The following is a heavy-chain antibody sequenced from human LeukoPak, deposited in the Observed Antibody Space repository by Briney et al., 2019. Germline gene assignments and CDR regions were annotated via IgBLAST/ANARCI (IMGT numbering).Heavy chain of an antibody. V-gene: IGHV3-33*01. CDR2: IWYDGSNK. CDR3: ARDSIIQRGNWLDP. J-gene: IGHJ5*02. Sequence: GRPLRLSCAASGFSFSRYGMHWVRQAPGKGLGWVAMIWYDGSNKNYADSVKGRFTISRDNSRNTLDLQMNSLRVEDTAVYYCARDSIIQRGNWLDPWGQGTLVTVSS. CDR1: GFSFSRYG. D-gene: IGHD2/OR15-2a*01.